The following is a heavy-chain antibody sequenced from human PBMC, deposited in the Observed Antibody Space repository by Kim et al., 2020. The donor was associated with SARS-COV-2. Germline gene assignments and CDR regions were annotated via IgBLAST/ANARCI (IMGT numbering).Heavy chain of an antibody. CDR2: IYYSGST. V-gene: IGHV4-39*01. D-gene: IGHD3-10*01. CDR3: ARRPGGRSITMVRGVRYYGMDV. Sequence: SETLSLTCTVSGGSISSSSYYWGWIRQPPGKGLEWIGSIYYSGSTYYNPSLKSRVTISVDTSKNQFSLKLSSVTAADTAVYYCARRPGGRSITMVRGVRYYGMDVWGQGTTVTVSS. CDR1: GGSISSSSYY. J-gene: IGHJ6*02.